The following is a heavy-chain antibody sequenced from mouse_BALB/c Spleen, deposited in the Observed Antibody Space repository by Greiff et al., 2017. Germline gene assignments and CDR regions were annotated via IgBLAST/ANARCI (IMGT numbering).Heavy chain of an antibody. D-gene: IGHD2-10*01. CDR3: ARPYYGNYWFAY. CDR1: GFTFSSYG. CDR2: ISSGGSYT. V-gene: IGHV5-6*01. Sequence: EVQLVESGGGLVQPGGSLKLSCAASGFTFSSYGMSWVRQTPDKRLEWVATISSGGSYTYYPDSVKGRFTISRDNAKNTLYLQMSSLKSEDTAMYYCARPYYGNYWFAYWGQGTLVTVSA. J-gene: IGHJ3*01.